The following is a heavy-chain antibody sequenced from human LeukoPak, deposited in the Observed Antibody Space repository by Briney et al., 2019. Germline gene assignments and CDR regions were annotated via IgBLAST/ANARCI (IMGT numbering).Heavy chain of an antibody. V-gene: IGHV1-8*01. CDR2: MNPNSGNT. J-gene: IGHJ4*02. CDR3: TRSVRNGHIDY. CDR1: GYTFTTYD. Sequence: ASVKVSCKASGYTFTTYDINWVRQATGQGLEWMGWMNPNSGNTGYAQKFQGRVTMTRSTSISTAYMELSSLRFEDTAVYYCTRSVRNGHIDYWGQGTLVTVSS. D-gene: IGHD2-21*01.